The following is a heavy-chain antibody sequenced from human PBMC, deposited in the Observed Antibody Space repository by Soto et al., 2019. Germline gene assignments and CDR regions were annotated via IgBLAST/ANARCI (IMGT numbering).Heavy chain of an antibody. V-gene: IGHV1-69*12. CDR2: IIPIFGTA. CDR1: GGTFSSYA. CDR3: ARSVAEHPPCDYYGMDV. D-gene: IGHD2-15*01. Sequence: QVQLVQSGAEVKKPGSSVKVSCKASGGTFSSYAISWVRQAPGQGLEWMGGIIPIFGTANYAQKFQGRVTITAAESTSTAQMTLSRRGSEDTAVYYCARSVAEHPPCDYYGMDVWGRGTTVTVSS. J-gene: IGHJ6*02.